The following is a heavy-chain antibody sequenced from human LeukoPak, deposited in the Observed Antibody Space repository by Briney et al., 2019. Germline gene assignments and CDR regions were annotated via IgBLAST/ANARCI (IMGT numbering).Heavy chain of an antibody. J-gene: IGHJ4*02. CDR3: ARYGSGSNYRDPFDS. D-gene: IGHD3-10*01. Sequence: GGSLRLSCAASRFNLSAYTMNWVRQAPGKGLEWISCIYRDSSVKHYADSVRGRFTVSRDNAKNSVYLQMNSLRAEDTAVYFCARYGSGSNYRDPFDSWGQGTLVTVSS. CDR2: IYRDSSVK. V-gene: IGHV3-48*01. CDR1: RFNLSAYT.